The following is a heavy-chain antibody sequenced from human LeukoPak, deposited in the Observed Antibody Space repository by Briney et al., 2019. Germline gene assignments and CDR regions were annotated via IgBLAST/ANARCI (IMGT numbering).Heavy chain of an antibody. V-gene: IGHV4-39*01. CDR2: IYYTGST. CDR1: GGSISSSSYY. CDR3: ARRGYHYGILDY. J-gene: IGHJ4*02. D-gene: IGHD5-18*01. Sequence: ETLSLTCTVSGGSISSSSYYWGWIRQPPGKGLEWIGTIYYTGSTYYNPSLKSRVTISVDTSKNQFSLKLSSVTAADTAVYYCARRGYHYGILDYWGQGTLVTVSS.